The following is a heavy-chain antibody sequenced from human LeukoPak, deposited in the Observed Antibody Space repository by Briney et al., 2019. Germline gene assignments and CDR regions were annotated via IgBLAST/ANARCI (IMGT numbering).Heavy chain of an antibody. J-gene: IGHJ4*02. D-gene: IGHD3-3*01. CDR3: ARDDFWSGYFDY. CDR1: GGSISSGAYY. Sequence: SETLSLTCTVSGGSISSGAYYWGWIRQPPGKGLEWIGYIYYSGSTYYNPSLKSRVTISVDTFTNQFSLKLSSVTAADTAVYYCARDDFWSGYFDYWGQGTLVTVSS. V-gene: IGHV4-30-4*08. CDR2: IYYSGST.